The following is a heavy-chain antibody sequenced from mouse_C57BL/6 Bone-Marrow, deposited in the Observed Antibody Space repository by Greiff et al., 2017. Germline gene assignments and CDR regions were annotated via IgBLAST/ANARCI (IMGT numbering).Heavy chain of an antibody. D-gene: IGHD2-1*01. J-gene: IGHJ4*01. Sequence: EVQLKESGAELVRPGASVKLSCTASGFNIKDDYMHWVKQRPEQGLEWIGWIDPENGDTEYASKFQGKATITADTSSNTAYLQLSSLTSEDTAVYYCTTELPYAMDYWGQGTSVTVSS. CDR3: TTELPYAMDY. V-gene: IGHV14-4*01. CDR2: IDPENGDT. CDR1: GFNIKDDY.